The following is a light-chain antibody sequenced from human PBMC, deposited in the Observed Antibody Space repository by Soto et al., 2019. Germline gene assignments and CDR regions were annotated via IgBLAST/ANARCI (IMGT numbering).Light chain of an antibody. CDR1: QSISRG. CDR3: QQYNSYRT. V-gene: IGKV1-5*01. Sequence: DIQMTQSPSTLSASVGDRVTITCRASQSISRGLAWYQQKPGKAPNLLIHDASSLERGVPSRFSGSGSGTEFTLTISSLQPDDFATYYCQQYNSYRTFGQGTKVEIK. CDR2: DAS. J-gene: IGKJ1*01.